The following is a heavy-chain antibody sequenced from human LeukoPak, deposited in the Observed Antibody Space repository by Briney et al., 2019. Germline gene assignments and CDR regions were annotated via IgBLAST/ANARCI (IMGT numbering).Heavy chain of an antibody. D-gene: IGHD2-2*01. CDR2: TNARGDT. Sequence: SETLSLTCAVYGWSFNDYYWNWVRQPPGKGLEWIGETNARGDTNYNPSLKSRVTISVDSSKNQFSLTLTSMIAADTAIYYCARGQVPAARGYNWFDPWGQGTLVTVSS. CDR3: ARGQVPAARGYNWFDP. J-gene: IGHJ5*02. V-gene: IGHV4-34*01. CDR1: GWSFNDYY.